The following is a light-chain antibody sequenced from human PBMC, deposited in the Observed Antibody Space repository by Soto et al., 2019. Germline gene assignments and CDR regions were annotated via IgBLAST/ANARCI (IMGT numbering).Light chain of an antibody. J-gene: IGLJ3*02. CDR2: GNS. V-gene: IGLV1-40*01. Sequence: QSVLTQPPSVSGAPGQRVTISCTGSSSNIGAGYDVHWYQQLPGTAPKLLIYGNSNRPSGVPDRFSGSKSGTLASLAITGLQAEDEADYYCQSYDSSLSGSWVFGGGTQLTVL. CDR3: QSYDSSLSGSWV. CDR1: SSNIGAGYD.